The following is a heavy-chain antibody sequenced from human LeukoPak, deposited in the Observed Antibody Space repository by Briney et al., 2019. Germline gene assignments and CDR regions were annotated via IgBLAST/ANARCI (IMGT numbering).Heavy chain of an antibody. V-gene: IGHV4-39*01. CDR3: ARHQRNYGDYYYYMDV. CDR1: GGSISSNSYY. D-gene: IGHD4-17*01. CDR2: IYYSGST. J-gene: IGHJ6*03. Sequence: PSETLSLTCTVSGGSISSNSYYWGWMRQPPGKGLEWIGSIYYSGSTYYNPSLKSRVTISVDTSKNQFSLKLSSVTAADTAVYYCARHQRNYGDYYYYMDVWGKGTTVTVSS.